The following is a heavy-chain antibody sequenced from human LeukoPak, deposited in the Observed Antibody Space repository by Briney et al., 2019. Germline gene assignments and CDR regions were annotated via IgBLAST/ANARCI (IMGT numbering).Heavy chain of an antibody. CDR2: INHSGST. CDR3: ARRPPYYYYMDV. CDR1: GGSFSGYY. Sequence: PSETLSLTCAVYGGSFSGYYWSWIRQPPGMGLEWIGEINHSGSTNYNPSLKSRVTISVDTSKNQFSLKLSSVTAADTAVYYCARRPPYYYYMDVWGKGTTVTVSS. J-gene: IGHJ6*03. V-gene: IGHV4-34*01.